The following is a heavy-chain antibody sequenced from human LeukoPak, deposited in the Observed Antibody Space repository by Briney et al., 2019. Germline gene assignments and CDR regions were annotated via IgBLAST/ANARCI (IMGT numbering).Heavy chain of an antibody. CDR2: ISAFNGNT. V-gene: IGHV1-18*01. CDR3: ARGIAVAGFSTRGYFDN. Sequence: ASVKVSCKTSGYTFSRYGISWVRQAPGQGLEWMGWISAFNGNTNYAQKLQDRVTMTTDTSTSTAYMEMRSLRSDDTAVYYCARGIAVAGFSTRGYFDNWGQGTLVTVSS. J-gene: IGHJ4*02. CDR1: GYTFSRYG. D-gene: IGHD6-19*01.